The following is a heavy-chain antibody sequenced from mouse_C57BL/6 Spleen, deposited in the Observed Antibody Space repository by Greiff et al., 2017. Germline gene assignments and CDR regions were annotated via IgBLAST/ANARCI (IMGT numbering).Heavy chain of an antibody. CDR3: AREGDDYEYFDV. Sequence: QVQLQQPGAELVRPGSSVKLSCKASGYTFTSYWMHWVKQRPIQGLEWIGNIDPSDSETHYNQKFKDKATLTVDKSSSTAYMQLSSLTSEDSAVDYCAREGDDYEYFDVWGTGTTVTVSS. V-gene: IGHV1-52*01. CDR1: GYTFTSYW. J-gene: IGHJ1*03. CDR2: IDPSDSET. D-gene: IGHD2-4*01.